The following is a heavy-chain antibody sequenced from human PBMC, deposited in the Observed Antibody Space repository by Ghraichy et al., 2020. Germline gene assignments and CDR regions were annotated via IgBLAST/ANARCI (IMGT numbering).Heavy chain of an antibody. CDR2: IYYSGST. CDR1: GGSISSYY. Sequence: ETLSLTCTVSGGSISSYYWSWIRQPPGKGLEWIGYIYYSGSTNYNPSLKSRVTISVDTSKNQFSLKLSSVTAADTAVYYCAREPYGDYFDYWGQGTLVTVSS. D-gene: IGHD4-17*01. V-gene: IGHV4-59*01. J-gene: IGHJ4*02. CDR3: AREPYGDYFDY.